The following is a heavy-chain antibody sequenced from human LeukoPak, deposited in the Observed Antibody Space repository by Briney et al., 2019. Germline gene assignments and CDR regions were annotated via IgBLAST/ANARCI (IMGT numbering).Heavy chain of an antibody. V-gene: IGHV4-59*08. CDR3: ARHGAGEPRRGDAFDI. Sequence: MPSETLSLTCTVSGGSISSYYWSWIRQPPGKGLEWIGYIYYSGSTNYNPSLKSRVTISVDTSKNQFSLKLSSVTAADTAVYYCARHGAGEPRRGDAFDIWGQGTMITVSS. CDR2: IYYSGST. CDR1: GGSISSYY. J-gene: IGHJ3*02. D-gene: IGHD1-14*01.